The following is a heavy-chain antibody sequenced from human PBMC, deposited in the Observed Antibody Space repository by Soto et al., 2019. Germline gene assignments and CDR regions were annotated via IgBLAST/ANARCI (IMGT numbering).Heavy chain of an antibody. CDR1: SGSISSTNF. CDR2: IYHGGGT. J-gene: IGHJ4*02. Sequence: QVHLQESGPGLVKPSGTLSLTCAVSSGSISSTNFWTWVRQPPGKGLEWIGEIYHGGGTNYNPSLKGRVTISIDKSTLPPSLDRSSMTAADTAVYFCTSGINRGPFVSWGQGTLVSVSS. CDR3: TSGINRGPFVS. V-gene: IGHV4-4*02.